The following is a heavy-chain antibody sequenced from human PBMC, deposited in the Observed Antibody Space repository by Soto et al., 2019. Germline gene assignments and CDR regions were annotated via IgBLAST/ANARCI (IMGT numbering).Heavy chain of an antibody. J-gene: IGHJ1*01. D-gene: IGHD3-10*02. V-gene: IGHV3-23*01. CDR1: VYTSNTYP. Sequence: PGGSPRLSSEATVYTSNTYPMNPVRQGPGTAREWISDVSGRGGSTAHAESVKVRFTISKYSCKNTLYLQRNSLRAGDTAIYYCAKEGPYVDRSSTGGYFHHWGQGAQVTVSS. CDR3: AKEGPYVDRSSTGGYFHH. CDR2: VSGRGGST.